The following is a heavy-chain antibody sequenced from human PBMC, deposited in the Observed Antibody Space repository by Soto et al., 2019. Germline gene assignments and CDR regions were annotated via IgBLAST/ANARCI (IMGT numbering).Heavy chain of an antibody. Sequence: SETLSLTCTVSGGSISSYYWSWIRQPPGKGLEWIGYIYYSGSTNYNPSLESRVTISVDTSKNQFSLKLSSVTAADTAVYYCASGFYGEYHFDYWGQGTLVTVSS. J-gene: IGHJ4*02. D-gene: IGHD4-17*01. CDR1: GGSISSYY. CDR2: IYYSGST. V-gene: IGHV4-59*01. CDR3: ASGFYGEYHFDY.